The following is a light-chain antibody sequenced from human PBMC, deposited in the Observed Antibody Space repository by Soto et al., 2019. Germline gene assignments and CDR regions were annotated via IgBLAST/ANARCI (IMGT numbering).Light chain of an antibody. CDR2: GAS. V-gene: IGKV3-20*01. Sequence: EVVLTQSPGTLSLSPGERATLSCRACQTVSSNHLIWYQQKPGQAPTLLIYGASSRATGIPDRFSGSASGTDFTLTISKLEPEDFAVYYCQYYGSSPPITFGQGTRLEIQ. CDR3: QYYGSSPPIT. CDR1: QTVSSNH. J-gene: IGKJ5*01.